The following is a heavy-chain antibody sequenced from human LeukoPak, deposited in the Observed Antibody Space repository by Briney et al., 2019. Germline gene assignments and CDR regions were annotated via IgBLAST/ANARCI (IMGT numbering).Heavy chain of an antibody. Sequence: GWSLRLSCTASGFPVSSNYMTWVRQAPGKGLEWVSVIYTGGNTDHADSVQGRFTLSRDNSKNTLYLHMNSLRVEDTAVYYCARGRPPYYFDYWGQGTLVTVSS. CDR2: IYTGGNT. CDR3: ARGRPPYYFDY. J-gene: IGHJ4*02. V-gene: IGHV3-53*01. CDR1: GFPVSSNY.